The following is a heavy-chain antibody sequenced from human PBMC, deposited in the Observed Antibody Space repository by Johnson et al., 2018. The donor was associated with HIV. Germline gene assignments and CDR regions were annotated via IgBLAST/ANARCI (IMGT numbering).Heavy chain of an antibody. CDR3: ARERVVQGDPDAFDI. CDR1: GFTFSSYW. D-gene: IGHD3-16*01. CDR2: ISSSGSTI. Sequence: VQLVESGGGLVQPGGSLRLSCAASGFTFSSYWMSWVRQAPGKGLEWVSYISSSGSTIYYADSVKGRFTISRDNAKNSLYLQMNSLRAEDTAWYYCARERVVQGDPDAFDIWGQGTMVTVSS. V-gene: IGHV3-48*04. J-gene: IGHJ3*02.